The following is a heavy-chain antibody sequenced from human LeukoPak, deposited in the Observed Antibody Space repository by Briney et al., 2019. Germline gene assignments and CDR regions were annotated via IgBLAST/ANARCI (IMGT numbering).Heavy chain of an antibody. J-gene: IGHJ4*02. Sequence: ASVKLSCKASGYTFTSYGISWVRQAPGQGLEWMGWISAYNGNTNYAQKLQGRVTMTTDTSTSTAYMELRSLRSDDTAVYYCAATYYYDSSGYSNFDYWGQGTLVTVSS. D-gene: IGHD3-22*01. CDR1: GYTFTSYG. CDR3: AATYYYDSSGYSNFDY. CDR2: ISAYNGNT. V-gene: IGHV1-18*01.